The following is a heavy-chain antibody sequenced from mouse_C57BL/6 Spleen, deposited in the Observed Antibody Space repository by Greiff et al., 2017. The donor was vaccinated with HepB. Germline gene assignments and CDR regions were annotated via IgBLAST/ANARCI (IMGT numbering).Heavy chain of an antibody. Sequence: EVQLVESGGDLVKPGGSLKLSCAASGFTFSSYGMSWVRQTPDKRLEWVATISSGGSYTYYPDSVKGRFTISRDNAKNTLYLQMSSLKSEDTAMYYCARREVNLYYFDYWGQGTTLTVSS. J-gene: IGHJ2*01. CDR3: ARREVNLYYFDY. CDR2: ISSGGSYT. V-gene: IGHV5-6*01. CDR1: GFTFSSYG. D-gene: IGHD2-13*01.